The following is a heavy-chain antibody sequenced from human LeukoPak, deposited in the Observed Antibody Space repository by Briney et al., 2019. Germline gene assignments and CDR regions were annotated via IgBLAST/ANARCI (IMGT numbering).Heavy chain of an antibody. J-gene: IGHJ4*02. V-gene: IGHV3-23*01. CDR2: ISGSGGST. CDR1: GSTFSSYA. D-gene: IGHD5-18*01. Sequence: TGGSLRLSCAAAGSTFSSYAMSWVRQAPGKGLEWVSAISGSGGSTYYADSVTGRFTISRYNLNNTLYLQINSLRAEDTAVYYCAKSLWSREGNYFDYWGQGTLVTVSS. CDR3: AKSLWSREGNYFDY.